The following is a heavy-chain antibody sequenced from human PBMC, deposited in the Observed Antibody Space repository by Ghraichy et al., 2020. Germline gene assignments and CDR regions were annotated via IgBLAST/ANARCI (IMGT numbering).Heavy chain of an antibody. Sequence: GGSLRLSCAASGLTVFTNYMTWVRQAPGKGLEWVSILYNTGTTHYADSVRGRFTIFSNHSDNSLYLQINSLRPEDTAVYFCERASFGETYYGHYYGLDVWGQGTTVTVAS. CDR1: GLTVFTNY. J-gene: IGHJ6*02. V-gene: IGHV3-53*04. CDR3: ERASFGETYYGHYYGLDV. CDR2: LYNTGTT. D-gene: IGHD1-26*01.